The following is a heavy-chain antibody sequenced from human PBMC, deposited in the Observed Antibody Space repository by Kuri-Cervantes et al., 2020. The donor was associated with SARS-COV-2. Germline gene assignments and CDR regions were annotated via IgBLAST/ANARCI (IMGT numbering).Heavy chain of an antibody. CDR3: ARXXDYYFDY. V-gene: IGHV4-59*01. CDR1: GGSISSYY. J-gene: IGHJ4*02. D-gene: IGHD1-1*01. CDR2: IYYSGST. Sequence: GSLRLSCTVSGGSISSYYWSWIRQPPGKGLEWIGYIYYSGSTNYNPSLESRVTIRVDTSKNQFSLKLSSVTAADTAVYYCARXXDYYFDYWGQGTLVTVSS.